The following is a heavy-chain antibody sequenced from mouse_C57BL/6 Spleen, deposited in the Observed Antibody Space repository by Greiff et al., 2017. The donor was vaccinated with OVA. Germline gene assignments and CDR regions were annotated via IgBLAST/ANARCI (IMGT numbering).Heavy chain of an antibody. J-gene: IGHJ3*01. D-gene: IGHD2-4*01. Sequence: EVQLQESGGGLVQPGGSMKLSCAASGFTFSDAWMDWVRQSPEKGLEWVAEIRNKANNHAKYYAESVKGRFTISRDDSKSSVYLQMNSLRAEDTGIYYCTRVYDYDGAWFAYWGQGTLVTVSA. V-gene: IGHV6-6*01. CDR3: TRVYDYDGAWFAY. CDR1: GFTFSDAW. CDR2: IRNKANNHAK.